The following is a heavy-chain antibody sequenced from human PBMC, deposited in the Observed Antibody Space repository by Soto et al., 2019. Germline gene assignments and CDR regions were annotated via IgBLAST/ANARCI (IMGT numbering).Heavy chain of an antibody. D-gene: IGHD3-22*01. Sequence: GGSLRLSCAASGFTFSNYGMHWVRQAPGKGLEWVAVISYDGSNKYYGDSVKGRFTISRDNFKNMLYLQMNSLRAEDTAVYYCARDQLYYNDISGRPLNAFDVWGQGTMVTVSS. V-gene: IGHV3-30*03. CDR2: ISYDGSNK. CDR1: GFTFSNYG. J-gene: IGHJ3*01. CDR3: ARDQLYYNDISGRPLNAFDV.